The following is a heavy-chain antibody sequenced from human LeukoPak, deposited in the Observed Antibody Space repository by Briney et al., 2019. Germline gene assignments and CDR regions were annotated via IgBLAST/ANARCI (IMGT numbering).Heavy chain of an antibody. CDR1: GFTFSSYW. CDR3: ARARRVVGTHFDY. Sequence: GGSLRLSCAASGFTFSSYWMSWVRQAPGKGLEWVANIKQDGSEKYYVDSVKGRFTISRDNAKNSLYLQMNSLRAEDTAVYYCARARRVVGTHFDYWGQGTLVTVSS. D-gene: IGHD2-21*02. J-gene: IGHJ4*02. CDR2: IKQDGSEK. V-gene: IGHV3-7*01.